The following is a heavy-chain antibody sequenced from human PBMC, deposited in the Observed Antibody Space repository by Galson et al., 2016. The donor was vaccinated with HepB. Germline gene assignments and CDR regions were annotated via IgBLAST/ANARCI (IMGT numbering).Heavy chain of an antibody. J-gene: IGHJ4*02. CDR2: IYSNGNT. Sequence: SETLSLTCTVSNGSLSRYFWSWIRQPAGKGLEWIGRIYSNGNTRYNSSLQSRVTMSLDMSKNQSSVRLISVTAADTAVYFCARERPTPSSDWPYCFDSWGQGALVTV. CDR1: NGSLSRYF. CDR3: ARERPTPSSDWPYCFDS. V-gene: IGHV4-4*07. D-gene: IGHD6-25*01.